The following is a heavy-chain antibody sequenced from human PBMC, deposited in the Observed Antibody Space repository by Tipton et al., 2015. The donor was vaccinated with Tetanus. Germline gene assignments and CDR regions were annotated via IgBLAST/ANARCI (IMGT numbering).Heavy chain of an antibody. D-gene: IGHD2-21*02. CDR2: IYYSGST. Sequence: LSLTCTVSGGSISGSPYFWNWIRQHPGKGLEWIGYIYYSGSTYYNPSLNGRVTISLDRSKNQFSLKLTSVTAADTAVYYCATVGLVTASVKYWGQGTLVTVSS. V-gene: IGHV4-31*03. CDR1: GGSISGSPYF. J-gene: IGHJ4*01. CDR3: ATVGLVTASVKY.